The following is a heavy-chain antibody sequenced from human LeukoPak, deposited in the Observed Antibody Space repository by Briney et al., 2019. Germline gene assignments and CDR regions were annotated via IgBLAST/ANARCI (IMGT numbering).Heavy chain of an antibody. CDR2: IIPIFGTA. D-gene: IGHD2-2*01. V-gene: IGHV1-69*13. Sequence: ASVTVSCTASGGTFSSYAISWVRQAPGQGLEWMGGIIPIFGTANYAQKFQGRVTITADESTSTAYMELSSLRSEDTAVYYCARAGGQLPAAIEDGMDVWGQGTTVTVSS. J-gene: IGHJ6*02. CDR1: GGTFSSYA. CDR3: ARAGGQLPAAIEDGMDV.